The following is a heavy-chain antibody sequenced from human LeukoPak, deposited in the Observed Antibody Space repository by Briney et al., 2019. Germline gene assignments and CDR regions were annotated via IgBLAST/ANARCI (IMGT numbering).Heavy chain of an antibody. J-gene: IGHJ4*02. V-gene: IGHV1-46*01. CDR1: GYTFTNNF. D-gene: IGHD1-26*01. CDR3: ARANSGSYSPFDY. Sequence: ASVKVSCKASGYTFTNNFMHWVRQAPGQGLEWMGIINPSGGSTSYAQKFQGRVTMTRDMSTSTVYMELSSLRSEDTAVYYCARANSGSYSPFDYWGQGTLVTVSS. CDR2: INPSGGST.